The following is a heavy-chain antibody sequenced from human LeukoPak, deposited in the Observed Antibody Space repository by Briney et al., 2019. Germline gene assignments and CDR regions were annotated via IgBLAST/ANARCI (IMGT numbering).Heavy chain of an antibody. CDR2: IKRDGSGA. D-gene: IGHD2-2*01. CDR1: GFTFSSYW. CDR3: ARDRAYQLDY. V-gene: IGHV3-74*01. Sequence: GGSLRLSCAASGFTFSSYWMHWVRQAPGKGLVWVSRIKRDGSGASYADTVKGRFTISRDNAKNTLYLQMNSLGAEDTAVYYCARDRAYQLDYWGQGTLVTVSS. J-gene: IGHJ4*02.